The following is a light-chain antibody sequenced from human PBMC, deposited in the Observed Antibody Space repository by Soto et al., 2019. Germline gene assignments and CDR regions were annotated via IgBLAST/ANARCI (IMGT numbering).Light chain of an antibody. V-gene: IGKV1-39*01. CDR2: AAS. J-gene: IGKJ4*01. Sequence: DVQLTQSPSPLSASVGDRVSISSRASRAITNHLNWYQQKPGKAPILLVYAASTLETGVPSRFSGSGSGTHFTLTIDNLQPEDVATYFCQQNYITPLTFGGGTKVEI. CDR1: RAITNH. CDR3: QQNYITPLT.